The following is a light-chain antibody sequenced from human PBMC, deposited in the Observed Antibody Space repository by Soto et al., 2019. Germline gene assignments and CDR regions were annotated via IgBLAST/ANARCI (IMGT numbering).Light chain of an antibody. J-gene: IGKJ1*01. CDR2: GAS. V-gene: IGKV3-15*01. CDR1: QSVSSN. Sequence: EIVMTQSPATLSLSPGERATLSCRASQSVSSNLAWYQQRPGQAPRLLISGASTRATGIPGRFSGSGSGTAFTLTISTLQSEDFAVYYCQQYYKWPRAFGQGTKVEIK. CDR3: QQYYKWPRA.